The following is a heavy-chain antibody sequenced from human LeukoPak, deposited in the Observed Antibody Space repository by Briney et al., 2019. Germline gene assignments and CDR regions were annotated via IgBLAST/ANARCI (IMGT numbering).Heavy chain of an antibody. CDR1: GYTFASYD. CDR3: ARVGATQIDY. CDR2: MNPNSGNT. Sequence: ASVTVSCKASGYTFASYDINWVRQAPGQGLEWMGWMNPNSGNTGYAQKFQGRVTMTRNTSISTAYMELSSLRSEDTAVYYCARVGATQIDYWGQGTLVTVSS. V-gene: IGHV1-8*01. D-gene: IGHD1-26*01. J-gene: IGHJ4*02.